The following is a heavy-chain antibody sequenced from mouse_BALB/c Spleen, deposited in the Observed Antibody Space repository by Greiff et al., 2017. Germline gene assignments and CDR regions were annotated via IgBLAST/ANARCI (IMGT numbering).Heavy chain of an antibody. CDR3: TREGTTVVAGFDY. J-gene: IGHJ2*01. CDR2: IYPGSGST. V-gene: IGHV1S22*01. D-gene: IGHD1-1*01. Sequence: LQQPGSELVRPGASVKLSCKASGYTFTSYWMHWVKQRHGQGLEWIGNIYPGSGSTNYDEKFKSKGTLTVDTSSSTAYMHLSSLTSEDSAVYYCTREGTTVVAGFDYWGQGTTLTVSS. CDR1: GYTFTSYW.